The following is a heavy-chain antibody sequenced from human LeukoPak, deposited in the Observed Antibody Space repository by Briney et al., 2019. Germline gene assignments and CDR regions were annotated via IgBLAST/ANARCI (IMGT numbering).Heavy chain of an antibody. D-gene: IGHD2-2*01. J-gene: IGHJ3*02. V-gene: IGHV1-2*02. CDR2: INPNSGGT. CDR3: ARGGPLEAAALDAFDI. Sequence: ASVKVSCKASGYTFTGYYMHWVRQAPGQGLEWMGWINPNSGGTNYAQKFQGRVTMTRDTSISTAYMELSRLRSDDTAVYYCARGGPLEAAALDAFDIWGQGTMVTVSS. CDR1: GYTFTGYY.